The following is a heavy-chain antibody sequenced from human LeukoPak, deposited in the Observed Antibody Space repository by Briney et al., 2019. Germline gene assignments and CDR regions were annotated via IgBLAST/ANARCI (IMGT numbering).Heavy chain of an antibody. V-gene: IGHV3-7*01. CDR1: GFTFSSYA. CDR3: ARDRYCSSTSCPPYYYYGMDV. CDR2: IKQDGSEK. Sequence: GGSLRLSCAASGFTFSSYAMSWVRQAPGKGLEWVANIKQDGSEKYYVDSVKGRFTISRDNAKNSLYLQMNSLRAEDTAVYYCARDRYCSSTSCPPYYYYGMDVWGQGTTVTVSS. J-gene: IGHJ6*02. D-gene: IGHD2-2*01.